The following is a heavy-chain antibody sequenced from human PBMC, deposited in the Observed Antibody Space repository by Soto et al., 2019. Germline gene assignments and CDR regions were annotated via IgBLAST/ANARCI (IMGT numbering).Heavy chain of an antibody. V-gene: IGHV4-38-2*01. D-gene: IGHD2-15*01. J-gene: IGHJ3*01. CDR3: ARARWYDAFDV. Sequence: LSLTCAVSGFFISSGNYWGWIRKPPGKGLEWIGSIFHGGNTYYNPSLKSRVTISVDMSKNQFSLKLNSVAAADTAVYYCARARWYDAFDVWGQGTVVTVSS. CDR2: IFHGGNT. CDR1: GFFISSGNY.